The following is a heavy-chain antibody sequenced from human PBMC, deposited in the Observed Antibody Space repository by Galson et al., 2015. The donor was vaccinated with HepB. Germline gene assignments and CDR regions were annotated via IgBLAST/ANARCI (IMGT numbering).Heavy chain of an antibody. D-gene: IGHD1-1*01. CDR2: IKPSRGDT. CDR1: GYTFTNYY. V-gene: IGHV1-46*01. J-gene: IGHJ4*02. Sequence: SVKVSCKASGYTFTNYYIQWVRQAPGQGLEWVGTIKPSRGDTGYAQEFQGRVTMTRDTSTYTVYMELNSLRSEDTATYYCAREAPETYNFDYWGQGTLVTVSS. CDR3: AREAPETYNFDY.